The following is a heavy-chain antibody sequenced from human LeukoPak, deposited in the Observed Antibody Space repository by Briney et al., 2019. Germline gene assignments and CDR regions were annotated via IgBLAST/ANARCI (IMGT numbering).Heavy chain of an antibody. J-gene: IGHJ4*02. CDR1: GGSINIYY. Sequence: SETLSLTCTVSGGSINIYYWSWIRQPAGKGLEWIGSIYYSGNTYYNPSLKSRVTISVDTSKNQFSLKLSSVTAADTAVYYCARARREYSYGYRPNEMGHYFDHWGQGTLVTVSS. V-gene: IGHV4-4*07. CDR3: ARARREYSYGYRPNEMGHYFDH. CDR2: IYYSGNT. D-gene: IGHD5-18*01.